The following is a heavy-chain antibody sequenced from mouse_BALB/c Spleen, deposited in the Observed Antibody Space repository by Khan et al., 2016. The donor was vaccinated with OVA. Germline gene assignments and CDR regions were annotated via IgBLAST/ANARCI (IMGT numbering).Heavy chain of an antibody. CDR1: GFSLTNYG. V-gene: IGHV2-6-1*01. CDR2: IWSDGST. D-gene: IGHD2-10*01. J-gene: IGHJ4*01. Sequence: VQLKESGPGLVAPSQSLSITCTISGFSLTNYGVHWVRQPPGKGLEWLVVIWSDGSTTYNSALESRLTISKDNSKRQVFLKMNSLQTDDTGMYFCARQPYYHYNIMDYWGQGTSVTVSS. CDR3: ARQPYYHYNIMDY.